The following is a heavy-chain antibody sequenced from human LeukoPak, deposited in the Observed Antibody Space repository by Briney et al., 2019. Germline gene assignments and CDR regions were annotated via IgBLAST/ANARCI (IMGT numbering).Heavy chain of an antibody. CDR1: GFTFSSSG. CDR3: AKEVGYYGLGRFPD. D-gene: IGHD3-10*01. J-gene: IGHJ4*02. CDR2: ISGSAGST. V-gene: IGHV3-23*01. Sequence: GGSLRLSCAASGFTFSSSGMTWVRQAPGKGLEWVAAISGSAGSTQYADAVKGRFTISRDNSKNTTHLQMDSLRADDTAVYYCAKEVGYYGLGRFPDWGQGTLVTVSS.